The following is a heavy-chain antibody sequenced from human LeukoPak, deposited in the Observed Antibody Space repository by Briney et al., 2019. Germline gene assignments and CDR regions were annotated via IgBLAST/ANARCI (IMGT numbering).Heavy chain of an antibody. CDR2: IYYSGST. D-gene: IGHD2-15*01. Sequence: SETLSLTCTVSGGSISSKSYYWVWIRQPPGKGLEWMGSIYYSGSTYYNLSLTRRVTISVVTSKNQFYLELTTVTPANTAQHYCAIYSGFHEEAFDIWGQGTTVTVSS. CDR3: AIYSGFHEEAFDI. J-gene: IGHJ3*02. V-gene: IGHV4-39*01. CDR1: GGSISSKSYY.